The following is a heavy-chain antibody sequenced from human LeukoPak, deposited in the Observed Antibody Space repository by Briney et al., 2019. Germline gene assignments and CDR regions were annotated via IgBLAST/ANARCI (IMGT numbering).Heavy chain of an antibody. J-gene: IGHJ4*02. V-gene: IGHV3-74*01. CDR2: INSDGSST. Sequence: PGGSLRLSCAASGFTFSSYWMHWVRQAPGKGLVWVSRINSDGSSTSYADSVKGRFTIFRDNAKNTLYLQMNSLRAEDTAVYYCARDLGPSVVAANSGYWGQGTLVTVSS. CDR3: ARDLGPSVVAANSGY. D-gene: IGHD2-15*01. CDR1: GFTFSSYW.